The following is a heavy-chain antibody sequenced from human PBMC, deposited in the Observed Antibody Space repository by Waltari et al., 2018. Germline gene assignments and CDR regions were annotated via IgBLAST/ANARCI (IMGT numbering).Heavy chain of an antibody. Sequence: EVHLVESGGAVVQAGGSLRLSCEASGFIFDDFTMHWVRQPPGKGLGWVSLISGDGDLTYYGDSVKGRFTISRDNSKDSLYLQMNSLRSEDTALYYCVKDIGGSDSWGQGTPVTVSS. J-gene: IGHJ4*02. CDR2: ISGDGDLT. CDR3: VKDIGGSDS. CDR1: GFIFDDFT. V-gene: IGHV3-43*01.